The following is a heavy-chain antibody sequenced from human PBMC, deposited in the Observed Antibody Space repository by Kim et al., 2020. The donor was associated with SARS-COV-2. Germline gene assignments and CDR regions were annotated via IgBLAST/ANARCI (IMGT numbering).Heavy chain of an antibody. CDR2: MNPNSGHT. D-gene: IGHD6-6*01. J-gene: IGHJ6*02. Sequence: ASVKVSCKASGYTFTNYEINWVRQATGQGLEWMGWMNPNSGHTAYAQKFQGRLTMTRDTSITTAYMELSGLTSEDMAVYYCASGSFSTSLVYGLDVWGRG. CDR3: ASGSFSTSLVYGLDV. V-gene: IGHV1-8*02. CDR1: GYTFTNYE.